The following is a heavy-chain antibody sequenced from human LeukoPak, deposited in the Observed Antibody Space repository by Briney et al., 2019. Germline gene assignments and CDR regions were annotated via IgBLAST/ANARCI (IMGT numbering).Heavy chain of an antibody. J-gene: IGHJ4*02. D-gene: IGHD2-15*01. CDR3: ARDGRGYCSGGSCYSSSNY. CDR2: ISAYNGNT. Sequence: GASVKVSCKASGYTFINYGFSWVRQAPGQGLEWMGWISAYNGNTNYLQKFQGRVTMTTDTSTSTAYMELRSLRSDDTAVYYCARDGRGYCSGGSCYSSSNYWGQGTLVTVSS. CDR1: GYTFINYG. V-gene: IGHV1-18*04.